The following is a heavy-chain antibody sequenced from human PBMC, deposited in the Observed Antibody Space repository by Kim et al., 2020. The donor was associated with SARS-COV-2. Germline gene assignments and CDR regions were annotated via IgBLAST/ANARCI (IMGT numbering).Heavy chain of an antibody. CDR1: GGSFSGYY. CDR3: ARGPRYGTYYGSGSYVNWYFDL. D-gene: IGHD3-10*01. Sequence: SETLSLTCADYGGSFSGYYWNWIRQPPGKGLEWIGEINHSGSTNYNPSLKSRVTISVDTSKNQFSLKLNSVTAADTAVFYCARGPRYGTYYGSGSYVNWYFDLWGRGTLVTVSS. J-gene: IGHJ2*01. CDR2: INHSGST. V-gene: IGHV4-34*01.